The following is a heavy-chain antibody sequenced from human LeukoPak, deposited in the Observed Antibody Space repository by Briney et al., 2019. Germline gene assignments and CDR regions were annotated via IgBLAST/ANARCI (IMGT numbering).Heavy chain of an antibody. V-gene: IGHV3-48*04. J-gene: IGHJ2*01. CDR3: TRDLGLRRMI. Sequence: GGSLRLSCAASGLSFSSNNMHWVRQTPGGGLEWLSYISAGSGTVFSADSVKGRFTISRDNARESLSLQMNSLRVEDTAVYYCTRDLGLRRMIWGRGTLVIVSS. CDR1: GLSFSSNN. D-gene: IGHD6-25*01. CDR2: ISAGSGTV.